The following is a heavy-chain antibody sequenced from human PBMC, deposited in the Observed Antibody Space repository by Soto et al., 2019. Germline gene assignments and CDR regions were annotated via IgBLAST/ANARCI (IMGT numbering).Heavy chain of an antibody. CDR3: ARQSTFHHASSGYHRPYFFDY. D-gene: IGHD3-22*01. J-gene: IGHJ4*02. V-gene: IGHV4-39*01. CDR2: VYYSGST. Sequence: QLQLQESGPGLVKPSETLPLTCTVSGISISSNSYYWGWIRQPPGKGLEWIGTVYYSGSTYYNPSLESRVTISVDTSKNQFSLNLNSVTAADTAVYYCARQSTFHHASSGYHRPYFFDYWGQGTLVTVSS. CDR1: GISISSNSYY.